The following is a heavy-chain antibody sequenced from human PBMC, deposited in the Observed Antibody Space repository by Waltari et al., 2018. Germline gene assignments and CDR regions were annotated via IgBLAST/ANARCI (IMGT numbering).Heavy chain of an antibody. D-gene: IGHD6-6*01. CDR1: GGSISSYY. J-gene: IGHJ6*02. Sequence: QVQLQASGPGLVKPSETLSLTCTVSGGSISSYYWRWTRPPPGKGLGWIGYIYYSGSTNYNPSLKSRVTISVDTSKNQFSLKLSSVTAADTAVYYCARQYSSSFKSFLNYYYYYGMDVWGQGTTVTVSS. CDR3: ARQYSSSFKSFLNYYYYYGMDV. CDR2: IYYSGST. V-gene: IGHV4-59*08.